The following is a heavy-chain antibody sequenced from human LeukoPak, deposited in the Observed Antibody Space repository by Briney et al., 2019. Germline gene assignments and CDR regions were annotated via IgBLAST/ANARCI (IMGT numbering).Heavy chain of an antibody. CDR3: ARQDGSASYFFDY. V-gene: IGHV5-10-1*01. D-gene: IGHD1-26*01. CDR2: IDPSDSYT. J-gene: IGHJ4*02. Sequence: GESLKISCKGSGYSFTSYWISWVRQMPGKGLEWMGRIDPSDSYTNYSPSFQGHVTISADKSISTAYLQWSSLKASDTAMYYCARQDGSASYFFDYWSQGTLVTVSS. CDR1: GYSFTSYW.